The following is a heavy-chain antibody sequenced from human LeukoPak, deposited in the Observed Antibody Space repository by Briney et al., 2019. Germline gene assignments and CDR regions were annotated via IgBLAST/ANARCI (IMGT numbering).Heavy chain of an antibody. J-gene: IGHJ4*02. CDR1: GYTFTGYY. CDR2: INPNSGGT. D-gene: IGHD6-13*01. CDR3: ARDGGSSWYYYY. V-gene: IGHV1-2*02. Sequence: ASVKVSCKASGYTFTGYYMHWVRQAPGQGLEWMGWINPNSGGTNYAQKFQGRVTMTRDTSVSTAYMELSRLRSDDTAVYYCARDGGSSWYYYYWGQGTLVTVSS.